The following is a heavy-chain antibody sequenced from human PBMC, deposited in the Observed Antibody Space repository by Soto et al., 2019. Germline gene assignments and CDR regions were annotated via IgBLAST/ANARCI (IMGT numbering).Heavy chain of an antibody. D-gene: IGHD5-18*01. CDR3: ARGLTARYYYDGMDV. V-gene: IGHV1-69*01. J-gene: IGHJ6*02. Sequence: QVQLVQSGAEVKKPGASVKVSCKASGGTFSSYAISWVRQAPGQGLEWRGGIIPICGTANYAQKFQGRVTITADESTSTAYRELSSLRSEGTALYCCARGLTARYYYDGMDVWGRGTTVTVSS. CDR2: IIPICGTA. CDR1: GGTFSSYA.